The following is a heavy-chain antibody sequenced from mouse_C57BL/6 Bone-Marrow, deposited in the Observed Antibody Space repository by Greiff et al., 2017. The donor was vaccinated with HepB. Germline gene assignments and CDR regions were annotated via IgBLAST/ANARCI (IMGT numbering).Heavy chain of an antibody. Sequence: QVQLKESGAELVRPGASVTLSCKASGYTFTDYEMHWVKQTPVHGLEWIGAIDPETGGTAYNQKFKGKAILTADKSSSTAYMELRSLTSEDSAVYYCTRRRFITTVKRYFDVWGTGTTVTVSS. CDR3: TRRRFITTVKRYFDV. CDR2: IDPETGGT. CDR1: GYTFTDYE. J-gene: IGHJ1*03. V-gene: IGHV1-15*01. D-gene: IGHD1-1*01.